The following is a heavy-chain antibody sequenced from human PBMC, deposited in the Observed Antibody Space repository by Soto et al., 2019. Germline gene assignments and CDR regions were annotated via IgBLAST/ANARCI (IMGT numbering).Heavy chain of an antibody. J-gene: IGHJ6*02. V-gene: IGHV3-11*01. CDR3: GSPTVKPHYGMDV. CDR2: ISSSGSTI. D-gene: IGHD4-17*01. CDR1: GFTFSDYY. Sequence: QVQLVESGGGLVKPGGSLRLSCAASGFTFSDYYMNWIRQAPGKGLEWVSYISSSGSTIYYADSVEGPFTISRDNAKNSLDPQMNRLKAEDPGVYLLGSPTVKPHYGMDVWGQGTTVTVSS.